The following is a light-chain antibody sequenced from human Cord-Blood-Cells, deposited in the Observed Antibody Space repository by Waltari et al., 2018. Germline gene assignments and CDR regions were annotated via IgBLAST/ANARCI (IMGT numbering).Light chain of an antibody. J-gene: IGLJ3*02. CDR2: EVS. CDR3: SSYTSSSTLV. CDR1: RSDVGGSNY. V-gene: IGLV2-14*01. Sequence: QSALTQPASVSGSPGQSITISCTGTRSDVGGSNYVSWYQQPPGKDPKLLIYEVSNRPSGVSNRFSGSKSGNTASLTISGLQAEDEADYYCSSYTSSSTLVFGGGTKLTVL.